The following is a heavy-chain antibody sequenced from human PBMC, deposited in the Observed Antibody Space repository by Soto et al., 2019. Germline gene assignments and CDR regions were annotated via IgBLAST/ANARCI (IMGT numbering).Heavy chain of an antibody. J-gene: IGHJ6*02. CDR1: GYTFTSCD. Sequence: VASVKVSCKASGYTFTSCDINWVRQATGQALEWMGWMNPNSGNTGYAQKFQGRVTMTRNTSISTAYMELSSLRSEDTAVYYCARGYDFWSGYRPYYYYGMDVWGQGTTVTVSS. V-gene: IGHV1-8*01. CDR2: MNPNSGNT. CDR3: ARGYDFWSGYRPYYYYGMDV. D-gene: IGHD3-3*01.